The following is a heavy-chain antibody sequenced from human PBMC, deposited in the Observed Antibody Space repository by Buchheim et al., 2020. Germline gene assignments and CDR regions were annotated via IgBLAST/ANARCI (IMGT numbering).Heavy chain of an antibody. CDR1: GFTFSSYG. CDR2: IWYDGSNK. V-gene: IGHV3-33*01. Sequence: QVQLVESGGGVVQPGRSLRLSCAASGFTFSSYGMHWVRQAPGKGLEWVAVIWYDGSNKYYADSVKGRFTISRDNSKNTLYLQMNSLRAEDTAVYYCARDDTITPYGGLVVVRGDYYYGMDVWGQGTT. J-gene: IGHJ6*02. D-gene: IGHD2-2*01. CDR3: ARDDTITPYGGLVVVRGDYYYGMDV.